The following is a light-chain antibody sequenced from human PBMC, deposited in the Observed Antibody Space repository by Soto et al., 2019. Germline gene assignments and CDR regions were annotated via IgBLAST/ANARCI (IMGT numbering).Light chain of an antibody. CDR3: SSYRGRSTYV. CDR2: DVS. Sequence: QSALTQPASVSGSPGQSITISCTGTSSDVGGYNYVSWYQHHPGKAPKTIIYDVSYRPSGVSNRFSGSKSGATASLTISGLQAEDEAEYYCSSYRGRSTYVFGTGTRSPS. J-gene: IGLJ1*01. CDR1: SSDVGGYNY. V-gene: IGLV2-14*03.